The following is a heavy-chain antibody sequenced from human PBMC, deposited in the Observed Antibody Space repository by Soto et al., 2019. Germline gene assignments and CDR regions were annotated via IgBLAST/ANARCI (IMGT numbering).Heavy chain of an antibody. CDR1: GGSINIGGFY. CDR2: IYHSGST. D-gene: IGHD5-18*01. CDR3: ARRGFSYGGGYFDL. V-gene: IGHV4-31*01. Sequence: QVQLQESGPGLVKPSQTLSLTCTVSGGSINIGGFYWSWVRQHPGKGLEWIGYIYHSGSTSYNPSRKAPVTTSEDTSKNQFSLTLSSVTAADTAVYYCARRGFSYGGGYFDLWGRGTLVTVSS. J-gene: IGHJ2*01.